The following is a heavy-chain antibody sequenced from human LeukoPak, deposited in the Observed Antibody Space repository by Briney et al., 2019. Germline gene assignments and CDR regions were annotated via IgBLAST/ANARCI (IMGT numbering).Heavy chain of an antibody. V-gene: IGHV4-59*01. CDR3: ASRSSIWSGYQDTLYYFDS. D-gene: IGHD3-3*01. Sequence: SETLSPTRTVSGGSISSYYWSWIRQPPGKRLEWIGHIYYSGSTNYNPSLKSRVTISVDTSKNQFSLKLSSVTAADTAVYYCASRSSIWSGYQDTLYYFDSWGQGTLVTVSS. J-gene: IGHJ4*02. CDR2: IYYSGST. CDR1: GGSISSYY.